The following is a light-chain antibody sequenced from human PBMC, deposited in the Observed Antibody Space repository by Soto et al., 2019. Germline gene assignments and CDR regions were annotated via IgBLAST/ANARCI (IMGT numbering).Light chain of an antibody. V-gene: IGKV3-15*01. Sequence: EIVLTQSPGTLSLSPGERATLSCRASQSVGSIYLAWYQQKPGQAPRLLIYGASTRATGIPARFSGSGSGTEFTLTISSLQSEDFAVYFCQQYKNWPPITFGQGTKVDIK. CDR3: QQYKNWPPIT. J-gene: IGKJ1*01. CDR2: GAS. CDR1: QSVGSIY.